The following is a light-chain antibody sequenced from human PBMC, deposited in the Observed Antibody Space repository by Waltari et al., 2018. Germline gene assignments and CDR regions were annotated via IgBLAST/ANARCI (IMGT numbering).Light chain of an antibody. V-gene: IGLV2-14*03. CDR3: NSYTTISTWV. CDR1: SSDVGPSNY. J-gene: IGLJ3*02. CDR2: DVS. Sequence: QSALTQPASVSGSPGQSITISCTGTSSDVGPSNYVSWYQQYPGKAPKLIIYDVSYLPSGVSSCFSGSKSGNTASRTISGLQAEDESDYYCNSYTTISTWVFGGGTKLTVL.